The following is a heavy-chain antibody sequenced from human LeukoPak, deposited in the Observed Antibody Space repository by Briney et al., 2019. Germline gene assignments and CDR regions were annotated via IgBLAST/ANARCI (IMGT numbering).Heavy chain of an antibody. D-gene: IGHD3-3*01. V-gene: IGHV3-30*03. CDR1: GFTFSSYG. CDR2: IPYDGRTK. Sequence: GGSLRLSCAASGFTFSSYGMHWVRQAPGKGLEWLAVIPYDGRTKYYADSVKGRFTISRDNSKNTLYLQVNSLRAEDTAVYYCARDGSFWRGYPYYYDYWGQGTLVTVSS. J-gene: IGHJ4*02. CDR3: ARDGSFWRGYPYYYDY.